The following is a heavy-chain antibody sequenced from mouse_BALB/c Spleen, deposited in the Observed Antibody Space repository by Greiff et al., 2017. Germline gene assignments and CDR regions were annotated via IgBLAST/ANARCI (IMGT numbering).Heavy chain of an antibody. J-gene: IGHJ3*01. CDR3: TDDYDAEGFAH. CDR2: IYPGNSDT. CDR1: GYSFTSYW. Sequence: EVQLQQSGTVLARPGASVKMSCKASGYSFTSYWMHWVKQRPGQGLEWIGAIYPGNSDTSYNQKFKGKAKLTAVTSASTAYMELSSLTNEDSAVYYCTDDYDAEGFAHWGQGTLVTVSA. D-gene: IGHD2-4*01. V-gene: IGHV1-5*01.